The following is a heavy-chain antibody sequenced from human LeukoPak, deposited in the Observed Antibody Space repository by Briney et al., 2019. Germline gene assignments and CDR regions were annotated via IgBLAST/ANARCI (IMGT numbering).Heavy chain of an antibody. CDR2: ISKSGTST. J-gene: IGHJ4*02. CDR1: GFTFSDYY. D-gene: IGHD3-10*01. Sequence: TGGSLRLSCAASGFTFSDYYMSWIRQAPGKGLEWVSYISKSGTSTKYADSVKGRFSISRDNAKQSLYLQLNSLTAEDTAVYYSARVRSSGSPLDYWGQGTLVTVSS. CDR3: ARVRSSGSPLDY. V-gene: IGHV3-11*05.